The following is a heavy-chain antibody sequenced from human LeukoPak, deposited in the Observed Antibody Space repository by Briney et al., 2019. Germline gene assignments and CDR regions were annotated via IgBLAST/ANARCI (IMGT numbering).Heavy chain of an antibody. CDR1: GFTFSSYA. CDR2: ISYDGSNK. V-gene: IGHV3-30-3*01. D-gene: IGHD3-3*01. CDR3: ARVRFLGKNLDY. J-gene: IGHJ4*02. Sequence: GGSLRLSCAASGFTFSSYAMHWVRQAPGKGLEWVAVISYDGSNKYYADSVKGRFTISRDNSKNTLYLQMNSLRAEDTAVYYCARVRFLGKNLDYWGQGTLGTLSP.